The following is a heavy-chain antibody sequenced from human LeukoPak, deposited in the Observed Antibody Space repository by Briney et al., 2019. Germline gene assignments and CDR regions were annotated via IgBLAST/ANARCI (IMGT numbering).Heavy chain of an antibody. CDR2: IIPIFGTA. J-gene: IGHJ4*02. CDR3: ARGGSNWGSRRYFDY. D-gene: IGHD7-27*01. CDR1: GYTCTSYG. V-gene: IGHV1-69*13. Sequence: SVKVSCKASGYTCTSYGISWVRQAPGQGLEWMGGIIPIFGTANYAQKFQGRVTITADESTSTAYMELSSLRSEDTAVYYRARGGSNWGSRRYFDYWGQGTLVTVSS.